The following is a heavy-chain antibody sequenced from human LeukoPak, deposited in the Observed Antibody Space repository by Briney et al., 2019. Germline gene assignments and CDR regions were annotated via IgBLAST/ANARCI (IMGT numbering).Heavy chain of an antibody. D-gene: IGHD3-16*01. Sequence: GGSLRLSCAASGFTLSSYWMRWVRQAPGKGLEWVANIKQDGSKRYYVDSLEGRFTISRDNGENSLFLQMNSLRAEDTAIYYCVREGGVAAPNYFDYWGQGTLVTVSS. CDR1: GFTLSSYW. CDR3: VREGGVAAPNYFDY. J-gene: IGHJ4*02. CDR2: IKQDGSKR. V-gene: IGHV3-7*01.